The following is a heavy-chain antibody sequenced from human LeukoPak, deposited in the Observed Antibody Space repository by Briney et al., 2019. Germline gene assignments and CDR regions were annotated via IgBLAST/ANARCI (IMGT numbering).Heavy chain of an antibody. CDR2: ISAYNGNT. CDR1: GYTFTSYG. D-gene: IGHD3-10*01. V-gene: IGHV1-18*01. CDR3: ARDHLITMVRGSRPYALDV. Sequence: ASVKVSCKASGYTFTSYGISWVRQAPGQGLEWMGWISAYNGNTNYAQKLQGRVTMTTDTSTSTAYMELRSLRSDDTAVYYCARDHLITMVRGSRPYALDVWGQGTTVTVSS. J-gene: IGHJ6*02.